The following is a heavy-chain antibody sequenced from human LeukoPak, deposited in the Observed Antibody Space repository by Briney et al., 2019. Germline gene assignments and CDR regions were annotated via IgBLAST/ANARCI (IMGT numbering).Heavy chain of an antibody. CDR2: IYSGGST. J-gene: IGHJ4*02. CDR1: GFTVSSNY. Sequence: GGSLRLSCAASGFTVSSNYMSWVRQAPGKGLEWVSVIYSGGSTYYADSVKGRFTISRDNSKNTLYLQMNSLRAEDTAVYYCARDLYSNYGPADYWGQGNLVTVSS. V-gene: IGHV3-53*01. D-gene: IGHD4-11*01. CDR3: ARDLYSNYGPADY.